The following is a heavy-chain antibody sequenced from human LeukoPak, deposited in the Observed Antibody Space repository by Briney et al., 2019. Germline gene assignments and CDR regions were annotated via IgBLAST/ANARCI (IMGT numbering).Heavy chain of an antibody. CDR1: GYTFTSYG. CDR2: ISAYNGNT. V-gene: IGHV1-18*01. CDR3: ARGRITIFGVVIISYYFDY. D-gene: IGHD3-3*01. Sequence: GASVKVSCKASGYTFTSYGISWVRQAPGQGLEWMGWISAYNGNTDYAQKFQGRVTITADKSTSTAYMELSSLRSEDTAVYYCARGRITIFGVVIISYYFDYWGQGTLVTVSS. J-gene: IGHJ4*02.